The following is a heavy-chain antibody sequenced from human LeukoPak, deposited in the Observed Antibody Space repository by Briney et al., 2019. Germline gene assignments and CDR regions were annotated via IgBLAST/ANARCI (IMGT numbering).Heavy chain of an antibody. V-gene: IGHV4-59*08. CDR3: ARSRSGSYYG. J-gene: IGHJ4*02. CDR1: GGSMSGYF. Sequence: SETLSLTCTVSGGSMSGYFWSWIRQPPGKGLEWIGYIYYSGSTNYNPSLKSRVTISVDTSKNQFSLKLSSVTAADTAVYYCARSRSGSYYGWGQGTLVTVSS. CDR2: IYYSGST. D-gene: IGHD1-26*01.